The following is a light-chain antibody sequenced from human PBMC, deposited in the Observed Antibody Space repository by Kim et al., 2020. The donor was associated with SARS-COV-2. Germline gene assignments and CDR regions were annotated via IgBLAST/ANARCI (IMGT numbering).Light chain of an antibody. CDR3: QQRSNWTWT. CDR2: DAS. Sequence: DTVLTQSPGTLSLSPGESVTLSCRASDSVSIYLAWYQQKPGQPPRLLMYDASTRASGIPARFSGSGSGTDFFLTISSLEPEDFAVYYCQQRSNWTWTFGPGTKVDIK. J-gene: IGKJ1*01. V-gene: IGKV3-11*01. CDR1: DSVSIY.